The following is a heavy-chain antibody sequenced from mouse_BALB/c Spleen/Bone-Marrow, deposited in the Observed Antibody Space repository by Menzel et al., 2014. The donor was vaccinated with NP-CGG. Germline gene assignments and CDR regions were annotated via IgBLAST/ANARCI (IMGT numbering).Heavy chain of an antibody. V-gene: IGHV2-2*02. Sequence: QVHVKQSGPGLVQPSQSLSITCTVSGFSISNYAVHWVRQSPGKGLEWLGVIWSGGNRDYNAAFISRLSISKDNSKSXVFFKMNSLQPNDTAIYYCARNYDFGDYYAMDYWGQGTSVTVSS. CDR1: GFSISNYA. D-gene: IGHD2-4*01. CDR2: IWSGGNR. CDR3: ARNYDFGDYYAMDY. J-gene: IGHJ4*01.